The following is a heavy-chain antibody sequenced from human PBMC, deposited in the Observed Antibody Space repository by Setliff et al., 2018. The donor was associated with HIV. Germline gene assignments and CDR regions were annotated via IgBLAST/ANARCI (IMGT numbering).Heavy chain of an antibody. Sequence: PSETLSLTCTVSGVSISSYYWSWVRQPPGKGLEWMGDIFHTGSSTYNPSLKSRVSLSVDTSKNQFSLRLSAVTAADTAVYYCASLTDYGGDSGSHWGQGTLVTVSS. CDR1: GVSISSYY. D-gene: IGHD4-17*01. V-gene: IGHV4-59*01. J-gene: IGHJ4*02. CDR2: IFHTGSS. CDR3: ASLTDYGGDSGSH.